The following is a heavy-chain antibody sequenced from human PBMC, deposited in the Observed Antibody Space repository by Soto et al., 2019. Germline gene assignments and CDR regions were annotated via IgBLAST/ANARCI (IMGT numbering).Heavy chain of an antibody. J-gene: IGHJ5*02. CDR3: ARGSPCSTTTCSLNEVWFDP. Sequence: QVQLLQSGAELKRPGSSVKVSCKASGETFSTFAITWVRQAPGHGPEWMGGIIPLFGTAHYAQRFEDRVTMTADESTSTAYMELRSLTSEDTAIYYCARGSPCSTTTCSLNEVWFDPWGQGTLVTVST. CDR1: GETFSTFA. V-gene: IGHV1-69*01. CDR2: IIPLFGTA. D-gene: IGHD1-1*01.